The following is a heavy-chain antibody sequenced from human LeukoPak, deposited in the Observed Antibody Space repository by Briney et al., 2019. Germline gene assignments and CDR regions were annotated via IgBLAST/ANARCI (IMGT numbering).Heavy chain of an antibody. D-gene: IGHD1-26*01. CDR2: IIPILGIA. CDR1: GGTFSSYA. J-gene: IGHJ4*02. CDR3: ARDQGSSRIGGPADY. V-gene: IGHV1-69*04. Sequence: SVKVSCKASGGTFSSYAISWVRQAPGQGLEWMGRIIPILGIANCAQKFQGRVTITADKSTSTAYMELSSLRSEDTAVYYCARDQGSSRIGGPADYWGQGTLVTVSS.